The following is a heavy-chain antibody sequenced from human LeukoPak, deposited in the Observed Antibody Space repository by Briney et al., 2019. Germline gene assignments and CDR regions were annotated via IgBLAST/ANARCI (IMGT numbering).Heavy chain of an antibody. J-gene: IGHJ4*02. CDR1: GGSISSYY. Sequence: SETLSLTCTVSGGSISSYYWSWIRQPPGKGLEWIGYVFYSGSTNYNPSLKSRVTISVDTSKNQFSLKLSSVTAADAAMYYCARIRGYSGYEGRYYFDYWGQGTLVTVSS. CDR2: VFYSGST. V-gene: IGHV4-59*01. D-gene: IGHD5-12*01. CDR3: ARIRGYSGYEGRYYFDY.